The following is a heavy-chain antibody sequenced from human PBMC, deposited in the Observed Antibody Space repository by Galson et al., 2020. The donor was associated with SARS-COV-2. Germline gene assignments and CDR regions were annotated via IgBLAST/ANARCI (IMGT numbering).Heavy chain of an antibody. D-gene: IGHD2-8*02. CDR1: GGPFSGYF. J-gene: IGHJ4*02. Sequence: SETLSLTCAVYGGPFSGYFWSWIRQPPGKGLEWIGEVNHSGSTNYNPSLKSRVTISVDTSKNQFSLKLSSVTAADTAVYYCARGLDGTGRVNVWDYWGQGILVSVSS. CDR3: ARGLDGTGRVNVWDY. V-gene: IGHV4-34*01. CDR2: VNHSGST.